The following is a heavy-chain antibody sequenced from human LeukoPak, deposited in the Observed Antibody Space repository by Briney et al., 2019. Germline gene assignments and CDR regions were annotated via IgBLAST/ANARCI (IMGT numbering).Heavy chain of an antibody. CDR2: ISGSGGST. V-gene: IGHV3-23*01. Sequence: PGGSLRLSCAASGFTFSNYAMSWARQAPGKGLEWVSAISGSGGSTYYADSVKGRFTISRDNAKNSLYLQMNSLRAEDTAVYYCARDSNRRDLRDGYNRYYYYGMDVWGQGTTVTVSS. CDR3: ARDSNRRDLRDGYNRYYYYGMDV. CDR1: GFTFSNYA. D-gene: IGHD5-24*01. J-gene: IGHJ6*02.